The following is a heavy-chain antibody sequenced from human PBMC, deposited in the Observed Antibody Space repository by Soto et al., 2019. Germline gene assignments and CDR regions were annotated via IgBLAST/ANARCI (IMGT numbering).Heavy chain of an antibody. Sequence: DVQLVGSGGGLVQPGGSLRLSCAACGFTFSSYEMNWVRQAPGKGLVWFSYVSNSAISIYYADSVKGRFTISRDNAKNPLYRQMYSLRAEDTAVYYCARGGGATPFDFWGQGTLVTVSS. CDR3: ARGGGATPFDF. CDR2: VSNSAISI. J-gene: IGHJ4*02. D-gene: IGHD3-16*01. CDR1: GFTFSSYE. V-gene: IGHV3-48*03.